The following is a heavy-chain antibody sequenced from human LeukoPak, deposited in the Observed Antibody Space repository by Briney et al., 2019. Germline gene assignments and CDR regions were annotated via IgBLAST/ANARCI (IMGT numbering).Heavy chain of an antibody. J-gene: IGHJ4*02. V-gene: IGHV3-48*03. CDR2: ISSSGSTI. CDR3: ARAVYSGSST. CDR1: GFTFSSYE. Sequence: GSLRLSCAASGFTFSSYEMNWVRQAPGKGPEWVSYISSSGSTIYYADSVKGRFTISRDNAKNSLYLQMNSLRAEDTAVYYCARAVYSGSSTWGQGTLVTVSS. D-gene: IGHD1-26*01.